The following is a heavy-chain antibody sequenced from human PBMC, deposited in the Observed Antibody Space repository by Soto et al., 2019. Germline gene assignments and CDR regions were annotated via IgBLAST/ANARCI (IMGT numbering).Heavy chain of an antibody. Sequence: QVLLVESGGGVVQPGGSLRLSCAASEFTFSTYPMHWVRQAPGKGLEWVAVISHDEGNKYYGDSMKGRFTISRDNSKNTLYLAMNSLRGDDTAVYYCARGASDFWGGYPAIHFFDSWGQGNLVTVSS. D-gene: IGHD3-3*01. CDR2: ISHDEGNK. V-gene: IGHV3-30-3*01. CDR1: EFTFSTYP. J-gene: IGHJ4*02. CDR3: ARGASDFWGGYPAIHFFDS.